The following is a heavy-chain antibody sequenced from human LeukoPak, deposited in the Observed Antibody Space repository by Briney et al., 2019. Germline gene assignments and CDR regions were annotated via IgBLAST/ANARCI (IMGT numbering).Heavy chain of an antibody. CDR2: INHSGST. Sequence: PSETLSLTCAVYGGSFSGYYWSWIRQPPGKGLEWIGEINHSGSTNYNPSLKSRVTISVDTSKNQFSLKLSSVTAADTAVHYCARHIYWDAFDIWGQGTMVTVSS. CDR3: ARHIYWDAFDI. V-gene: IGHV4-34*01. CDR1: GGSFSGYY. D-gene: IGHD2-8*02. J-gene: IGHJ3*02.